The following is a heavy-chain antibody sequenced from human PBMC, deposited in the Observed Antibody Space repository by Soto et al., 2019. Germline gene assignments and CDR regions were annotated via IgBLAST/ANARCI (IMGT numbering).Heavy chain of an antibody. V-gene: IGHV3-7*01. CDR1: GFTFSTYW. Sequence: EVQLVESGGGLVQPGGSLRLSCAASGFTFSTYWMTWVRQAPGKGLEWVANIKPDGSDKYYVDSVKGRFTISRDNAKNSLFLQMDSLRTEDTVVYYCARDHSTSWSTSDYWGQGTLVTVSS. D-gene: IGHD2-2*01. CDR2: IKPDGSDK. CDR3: ARDHSTSWSTSDY. J-gene: IGHJ4*02.